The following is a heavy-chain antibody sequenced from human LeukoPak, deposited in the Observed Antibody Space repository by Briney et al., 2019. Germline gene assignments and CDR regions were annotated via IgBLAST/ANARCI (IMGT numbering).Heavy chain of an antibody. CDR1: GGSISSYY. CDR3: ARGALRYHFDY. J-gene: IGHJ4*02. CDR2: IYYSGST. Sequence: SETLSLTCTVSGGSISSYYWTWIRQPPGKGVEWIGFIYYSGSTNYNPSLKSRVIISVDKSKNQFSLELSSVTAADTAVYYCARGALRYHFDYWGQGTLVTVSS. D-gene: IGHD1-1*01. V-gene: IGHV4-59*01.